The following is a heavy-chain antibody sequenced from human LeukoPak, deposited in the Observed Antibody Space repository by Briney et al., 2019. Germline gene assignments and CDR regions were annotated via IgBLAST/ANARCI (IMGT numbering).Heavy chain of an antibody. CDR3: ARRVSNSYYDSSGYLFDY. V-gene: IGHV5-51*01. CDR2: IYPGDSDT. Sequence: GESLKISCKGSGYSFTSYWIGWVRQMRGKGLEWMGIIYPGDSDTRYSPSFQGQVTISADKSISTAYLQWSSLKASDTAMYYCARRVSNSYYDSSGYLFDYWGQGTLVTVSS. D-gene: IGHD3-22*01. J-gene: IGHJ4*02. CDR1: GYSFTSYW.